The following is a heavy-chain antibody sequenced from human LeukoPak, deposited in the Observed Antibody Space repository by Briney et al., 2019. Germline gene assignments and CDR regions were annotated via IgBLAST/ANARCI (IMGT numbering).Heavy chain of an antibody. CDR1: GGTFSSYA. D-gene: IGHD5-18*01. V-gene: IGHV1-69*01. Sequence: SVKVSCKASGGTFSSYAISWVRQAPGQGLEWMGGIIPIFGTANYAQKFQGRVTITADESTSTAYMELSSLRSEDTAVYYCAGGYSYSLYYFDYWGQGTLVTVSS. CDR3: AGGYSYSLYYFDY. J-gene: IGHJ4*02. CDR2: IIPIFGTA.